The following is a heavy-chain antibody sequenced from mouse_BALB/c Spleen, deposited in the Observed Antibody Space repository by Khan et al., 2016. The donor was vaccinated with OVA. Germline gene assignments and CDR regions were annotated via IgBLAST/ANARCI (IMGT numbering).Heavy chain of an antibody. V-gene: IGHV1-4*01. J-gene: IGHJ3*01. CDR2: FNPSNGYT. CDR3: ASEGAYYRSDGWFSY. CDR1: GYTFTTYT. Sequence: QIQLVQSGAELARPAASVKMSCKASGYTFTTYTMHWVKQRSAQGLEWIGYFNPSNGYTNYNQKFKDKSTLTADKSSSTAYMQLIRLTSDYSPVFYCASEGAYYRSDGWFSYWGQGTLVTVSA. D-gene: IGHD2-14*01.